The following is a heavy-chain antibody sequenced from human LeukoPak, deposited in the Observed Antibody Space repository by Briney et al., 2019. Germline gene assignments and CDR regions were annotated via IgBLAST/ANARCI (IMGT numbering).Heavy chain of an antibody. Sequence: PSETLSLTCTVSGGSISSSSYYWGWIRQPPGKGLEWIGSIYYSGSTYYNPSLKSRVTISVDTSKNQFSLKLSSVTAADTAVYYCARDLAPLVGSGFNFFDYWGQGTLVTVSS. CDR3: ARDLAPLVGSGFNFFDY. V-gene: IGHV4-39*07. J-gene: IGHJ4*02. D-gene: IGHD3-22*01. CDR2: IYYSGST. CDR1: GGSISSSSYY.